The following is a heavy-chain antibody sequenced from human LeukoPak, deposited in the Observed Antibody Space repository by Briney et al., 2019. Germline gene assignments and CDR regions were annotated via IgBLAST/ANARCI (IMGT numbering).Heavy chain of an antibody. Sequence: ASVKVSCKASGYTFTSYYMHWVRQAPGQGLEWMGIINPSGGSTSYAQKFQGRVTITADESTSTAYMELSSLRSEDTAVYYCARGGAARPFDYWGQGTLVTVSS. CDR1: GYTFTSYY. J-gene: IGHJ4*02. V-gene: IGHV1-46*01. CDR3: ARGGAARPFDY. CDR2: INPSGGST. D-gene: IGHD6-6*01.